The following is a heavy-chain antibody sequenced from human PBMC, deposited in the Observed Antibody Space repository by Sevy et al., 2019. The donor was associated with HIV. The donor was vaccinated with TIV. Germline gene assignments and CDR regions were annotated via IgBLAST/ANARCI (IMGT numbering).Heavy chain of an antibody. J-gene: IGHJ6*02. D-gene: IGHD3-3*01. CDR1: GYTFTSYA. CDR3: ARDRGFLEWLGMDV. Sequence: ASVKVSCKASGYTFTSYAMNWVRQAPGQGLEWMGWINTNTGNPTYAQGFTGRFVFSLDTSVSTTYLQISSLKAEDTAVYYCARDRGFLEWLGMDVWGQGTTVTVSS. V-gene: IGHV7-4-1*02. CDR2: INTNTGNP.